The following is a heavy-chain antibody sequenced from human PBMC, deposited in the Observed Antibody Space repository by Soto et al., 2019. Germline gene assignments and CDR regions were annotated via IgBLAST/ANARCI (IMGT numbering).Heavy chain of an antibody. D-gene: IGHD1-26*01. V-gene: IGHV1-24*01. CDR3: ATRPQSGSHYYYYYGMDV. CDR1: GYTLTELS. CDR2: FDPEDGET. Sequence: ASVKVSCKVSGYTLTELSMHWVRQAPGKGLEWMGGFDPEDGETIYAQKFQGRVTMTEDTSTDTAYMELSSLRSEDTAVYYCATRPQSGSHYYYYYGMDVWGQGTTVTVSS. J-gene: IGHJ6*02.